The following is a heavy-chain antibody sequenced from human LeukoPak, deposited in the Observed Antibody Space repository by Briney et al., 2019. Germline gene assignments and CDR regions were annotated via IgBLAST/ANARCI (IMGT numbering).Heavy chain of an antibody. J-gene: IGHJ3*01. CDR2: ISWDGGST. CDR3: AKNRVNYDIPDAFDL. D-gene: IGHD3-9*01. CDR1: GFTFDDYA. V-gene: IGHV3-43D*03. Sequence: GGSLRLSCAASGFTFDDYAMHWVRQAPGKGLEWVSLISWDGGSTYYADSVKGRFTISRDNSKNSLYLQMNSLRAEDTALYYCAKNRVNYDIPDAFDLWGQGTMVTVSS.